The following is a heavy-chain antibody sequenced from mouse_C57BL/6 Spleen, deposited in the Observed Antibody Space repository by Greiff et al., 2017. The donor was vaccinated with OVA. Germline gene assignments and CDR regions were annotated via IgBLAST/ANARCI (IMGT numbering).Heavy chain of an antibody. J-gene: IGHJ1*03. CDR2: INYDGSST. Sequence: EVKLMESEGGLVQPGSSLKLSCTASGFTFSDYYMSWVRQVPEKGLEWVANINYDGSSTYYLDSLKSRFIISRDNAKNTLYLQMSSLKSEDTATYYCAAGDDWYFDVWGTGTTVTVSS. V-gene: IGHV5-16*01. CDR3: AAGDDWYFDV. CDR1: GFTFSDYY. D-gene: IGHD3-1*01.